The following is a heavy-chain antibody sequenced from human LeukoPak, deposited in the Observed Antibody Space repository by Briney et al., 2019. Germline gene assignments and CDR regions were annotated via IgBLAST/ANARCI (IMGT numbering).Heavy chain of an antibody. D-gene: IGHD6-19*01. Sequence: SETLSLTCTVSGVSISSYYWSWIRQPPGKGLEWIGYIYYSGSTNYNPSLKSRVTISVDTSKNQLSLRLTSVTAADTAVYYCARWDDSAWAFGNWGPGTLVTVSS. CDR1: GVSISSYY. CDR2: IYYSGST. J-gene: IGHJ4*02. V-gene: IGHV4-59*08. CDR3: ARWDDSAWAFGN.